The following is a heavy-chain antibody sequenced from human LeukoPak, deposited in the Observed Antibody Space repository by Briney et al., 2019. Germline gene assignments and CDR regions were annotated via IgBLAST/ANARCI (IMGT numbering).Heavy chain of an antibody. CDR3: ARDVVVVADY. CDR2: IKQDGSEK. J-gene: IGHJ4*02. D-gene: IGHD2-2*01. V-gene: IGHV3-7*04. CDR1: GFTFSNYW. Sequence: TGGSLRLSCAASGFTFSNYWMSWVRQARGKGLEWVAHIKQDGSEKYYVDSVKGRFTISRDNVENSLSLQMNSLRVDDTAVYYCARDVVVVADYWGQGTLVTVSS.